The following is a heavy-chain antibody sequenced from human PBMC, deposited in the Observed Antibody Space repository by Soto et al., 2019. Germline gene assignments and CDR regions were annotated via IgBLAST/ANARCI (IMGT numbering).Heavy chain of an antibody. Sequence: QVQLVQSGDEVKKPGSSVKGSCKASVGTFSNYAISWMRQAPGQKIEWMGGIIPIFGTAHYAQKFHGRVTITADESTSTAYMELSSLRSEDTAVYYCARDLYRLAARLPYYYYGMDVWGQGTTVTVSS. J-gene: IGHJ6*02. V-gene: IGHV1-69*12. CDR1: VGTFSNYA. D-gene: IGHD6-6*01. CDR3: ARDLYRLAARLPYYYYGMDV. CDR2: IIPIFGTA.